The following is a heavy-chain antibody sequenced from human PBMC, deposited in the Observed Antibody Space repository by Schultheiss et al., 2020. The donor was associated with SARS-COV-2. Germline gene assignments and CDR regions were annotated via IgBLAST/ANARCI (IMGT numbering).Heavy chain of an antibody. Sequence: SQTLSLTCAISGDSVSSNSAAWNWIRQSPSRGLEWLGRTYYRSKWYNDYAVSVKSRITINPDTSKNQFSLKLSSVTAADTAVYYCGLVGATYYYGMDVWGQGTTVTVSS. CDR2: TYYRSKWYN. J-gene: IGHJ6*02. CDR1: GDSVSSNSAA. D-gene: IGHD1-26*01. CDR3: GLVGATYYYGMDV. V-gene: IGHV6-1*01.